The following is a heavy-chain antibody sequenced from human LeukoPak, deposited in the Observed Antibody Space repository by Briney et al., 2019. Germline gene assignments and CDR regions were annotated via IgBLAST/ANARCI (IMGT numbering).Heavy chain of an antibody. J-gene: IGHJ3*02. CDR2: IYTSGST. D-gene: IGHD7-27*01. V-gene: IGHV4-61*02. Sequence: SETLSLTCTVSGGSISTGSYYWSWIRQPAGKGLEWIGRIYTSGSTNYNPSLKSRVTISVDTSKNQFSLKLTSVTAADTAVYYCARVRGGVLGNDAFDIWGQGTMVTVSS. CDR1: GGSISTGSYY. CDR3: ARVRGGVLGNDAFDI.